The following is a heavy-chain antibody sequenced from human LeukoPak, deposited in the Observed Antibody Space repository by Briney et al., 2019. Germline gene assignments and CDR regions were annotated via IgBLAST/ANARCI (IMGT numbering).Heavy chain of an antibody. CDR1: GGSISSYY. D-gene: IGHD3-16*01. CDR3: ARDVVRGGGASDP. CDR2: IYYSGST. Sequence: SETLSLTCTVSGGSISSYYWSWIRQPPGKGLEWIGYIYYSGSTNYNPSLKSRVTISVDTSKNQFSLKLSSVTAADTAVYYCARDVVRGGGASDPWGQGTLVTVSS. J-gene: IGHJ5*02. V-gene: IGHV4-59*01.